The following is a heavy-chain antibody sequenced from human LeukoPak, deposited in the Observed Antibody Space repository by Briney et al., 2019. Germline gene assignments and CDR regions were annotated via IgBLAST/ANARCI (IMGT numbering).Heavy chain of an antibody. J-gene: IGHJ6*02. CDR1: GFAFRSYN. CDR3: ARDYYDSSGSLDV. D-gene: IGHD3-22*01. CDR2: ISSSATHI. V-gene: IGHV3-21*01. Sequence: GGSLRLSCVASGFAFRSYNMNWVRQAPGKGLEWVSSISSSATHIYYADSVKGRFTIARDNSKNTLYLQMNSLRAEDTAVYYCARDYYDSSGSLDVWGQGTTVTVSS.